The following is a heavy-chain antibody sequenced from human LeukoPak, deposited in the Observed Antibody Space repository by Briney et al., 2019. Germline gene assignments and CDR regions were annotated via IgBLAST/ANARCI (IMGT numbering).Heavy chain of an antibody. D-gene: IGHD1-26*01. CDR2: ISWDGGST. Sequence: GGSLRLSCAASGFTFDDYTMHWVRQAPGKGLEWVSLISWDGGSTYYADSVKGRFTISRDTAKNTLYLQMNSLRADDTAVYYCARGYSGSYRIDYWGHGTLVTVSS. CDR3: ARGYSGSYRIDY. CDR1: GFTFDDYT. V-gene: IGHV3-43*01. J-gene: IGHJ4*01.